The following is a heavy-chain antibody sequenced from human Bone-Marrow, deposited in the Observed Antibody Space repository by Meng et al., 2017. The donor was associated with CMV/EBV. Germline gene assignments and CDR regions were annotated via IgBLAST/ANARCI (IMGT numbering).Heavy chain of an antibody. J-gene: IGHJ4*02. V-gene: IGHV3-23*01. CDR2: ISGSGGST. CDR1: GFTFSSYA. CDR3: ANPVLRYSSSLMGFND. Sequence: GESLKISCAASGFTFSSYAMSWVRQAPGKGLEWVSAISGSGGSTYYADSVKGRFTISRDNSKNTLYLQMNSLRAEDTAVYYCANPVLRYSSSLMGFNDWGQGTLVTVPS. D-gene: IGHD6-6*01.